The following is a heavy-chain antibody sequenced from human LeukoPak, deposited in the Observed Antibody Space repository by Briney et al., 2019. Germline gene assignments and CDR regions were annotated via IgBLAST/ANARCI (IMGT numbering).Heavy chain of an antibody. J-gene: IGHJ4*02. D-gene: IGHD2-2*01. CDR1: GGSFSGYY. CDR3: ARGGYCSSTSCQIDY. Sequence: PSETLSLTCAVYGGSFSGYYWSWIRQPPGKGLEWIGEINHSGSTNYNPSLKSRVTISVDTSKNQFSLKPSSVTAADTAVYYCARGGYCSSTSCQIDYWGQGTLVTVSS. V-gene: IGHV4-34*01. CDR2: INHSGST.